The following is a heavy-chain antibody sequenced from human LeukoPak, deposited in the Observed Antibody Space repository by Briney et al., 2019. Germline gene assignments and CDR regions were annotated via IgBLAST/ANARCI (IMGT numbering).Heavy chain of an antibody. V-gene: IGHV3-21*01. J-gene: IGHJ5*02. CDR3: ARLGYSSSWYKGWFDP. Sequence: NWVRQAPGKGLEWVSSISSSSSYIYYADSVKGRFTISRDNAKNSLYLQMNSLRAEDTAVYYCARLGYSSSWYKGWFDPWGQGTLVTVSS. CDR2: ISSSSSYI. D-gene: IGHD6-13*01.